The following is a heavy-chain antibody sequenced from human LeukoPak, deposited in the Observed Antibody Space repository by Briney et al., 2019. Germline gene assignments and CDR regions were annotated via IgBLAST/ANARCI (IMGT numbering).Heavy chain of an antibody. V-gene: IGHV3-21*01. Sequence: PGGSLRLSCAASGFTFSSYSMNWVRQAPGKGLEWVSSISSSSSYVYYADSVKGRFTISRDNAKNSLYLQMNSLRAEDTAVYYCARDRSSLTGVTTYFDYWGQGTLVTASS. D-gene: IGHD2-21*02. CDR2: ISSSSSYV. CDR1: GFTFSSYS. CDR3: ARDRSSLTGVTTYFDY. J-gene: IGHJ4*02.